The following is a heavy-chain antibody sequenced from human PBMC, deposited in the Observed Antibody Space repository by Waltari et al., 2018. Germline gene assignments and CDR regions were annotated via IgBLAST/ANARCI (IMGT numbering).Heavy chain of an antibody. CDR2: ISSSSSTI. V-gene: IGHV3-48*04. D-gene: IGHD6-6*01. CDR1: GFTFSSYS. J-gene: IGHJ6*03. CDR3: ARDLPIMYSSSSKFYYYYYMDV. Sequence: EVQLVESGGGLVQPGGSLRLCCAASGFTFSSYSMNWVRQAPGKGLEWVSYISSSSSTIYYADSVKGRFTISRDNAKNSLYLQMNSLRAEDTAVYYCARDLPIMYSSSSKFYYYYYMDVWGKGTTVTVSS.